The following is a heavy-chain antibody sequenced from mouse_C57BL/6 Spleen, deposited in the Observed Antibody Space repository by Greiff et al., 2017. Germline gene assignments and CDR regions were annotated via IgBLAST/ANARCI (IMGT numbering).Heavy chain of an antibody. V-gene: IGHV1-39*01. J-gene: IGHJ2*01. Sequence: EVKLVESGPELVKPGASVKISCKASGYSFTDYNMNWVKQSNGKSLEWIGVINPNYGTTSYNQKFKGKATLTVDQSSSTAYMQLNSLTSEDSAVYYCALITTVVTRGYWGQGTTLTVSS. CDR2: INPNYGTT. CDR1: GYSFTDYN. D-gene: IGHD1-1*01. CDR3: ALITTVVTRGY.